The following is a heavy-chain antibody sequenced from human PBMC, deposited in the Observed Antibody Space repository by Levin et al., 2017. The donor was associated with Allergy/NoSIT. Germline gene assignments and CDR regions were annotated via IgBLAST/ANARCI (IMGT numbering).Heavy chain of an antibody. Sequence: SETLSLTCTVSGGSISSSTNYWGWIRQPPGKGLEWIGSIHNSGSTPYNPSLKSRVTISIDTSKNQFSLKVNSVSAEDTAVYFCAIPYSSGWLDPLDYWGQGTLVTVSS. CDR1: GGSISSSTNY. CDR2: IHNSGST. D-gene: IGHD6-19*01. CDR3: AIPYSSGWLDPLDY. J-gene: IGHJ4*02. V-gene: IGHV4-39*01.